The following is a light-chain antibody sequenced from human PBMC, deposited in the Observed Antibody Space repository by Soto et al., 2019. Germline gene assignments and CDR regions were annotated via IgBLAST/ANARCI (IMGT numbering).Light chain of an antibody. CDR2: DAS. Sequence: DIQMTQSPSSLSASVGDRVTITCQASQDIRNYLNWYQQKPGKAPKLLIYDASKLETGVPSRFSGSGSGTDFTFTISSLQPEDIATYYCQQYDNLSGTFGQGTKLEIK. CDR1: QDIRNY. J-gene: IGKJ2*01. V-gene: IGKV1-33*01. CDR3: QQYDNLSGT.